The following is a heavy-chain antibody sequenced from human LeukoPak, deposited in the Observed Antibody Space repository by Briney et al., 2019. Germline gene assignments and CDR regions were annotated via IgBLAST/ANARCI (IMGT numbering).Heavy chain of an antibody. CDR2: INHSGST. V-gene: IGHV4-34*01. Sequence: PAETLSLTCAVSGGSFSGYYWTWIRQPPGKGLEWIGEINHSGSTNYNPSLKSRVTISVDTSKNQFSLKLSSVTAADTAVYYCARHVEGLDYWGQGTLVTVSS. J-gene: IGHJ4*02. CDR1: GGSFSGYY. D-gene: IGHD3-10*02. CDR3: ARHVEGLDY.